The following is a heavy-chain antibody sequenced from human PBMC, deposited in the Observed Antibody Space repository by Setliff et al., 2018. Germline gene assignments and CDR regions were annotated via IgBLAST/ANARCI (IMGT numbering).Heavy chain of an antibody. V-gene: IGHV4-4*07. Sequence: SETLSHTCTVSGGSISSYYWSWIRQPAGKGLEWIGHIYIGGSANYNPSLKSRVIMSIDTSKNQFSLKLNSVTAADMAVYYCAREQWLDPPGYYYMDVWAKGTTVTVSS. CDR3: AREQWLDPPGYYYMDV. J-gene: IGHJ6*03. D-gene: IGHD6-19*01. CDR1: GGSISSYY. CDR2: IYIGGSA.